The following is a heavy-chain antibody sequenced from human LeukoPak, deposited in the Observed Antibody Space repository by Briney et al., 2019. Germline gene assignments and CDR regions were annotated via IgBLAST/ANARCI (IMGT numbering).Heavy chain of an antibody. Sequence: PSETLSLTCAVYGGSFSGYYWSWIRQPPGKGLEWIGEINHSGSTNYNPSLKSRVTISVDTSKNQFSLKLSSVTAADTAVYYCASSRVNRYNWFGLWGQGTLVTVSS. D-gene: IGHD4-23*01. CDR2: INHSGST. J-gene: IGHJ5*02. V-gene: IGHV4-34*01. CDR1: GGSFSGYY. CDR3: ASSRVNRYNWFGL.